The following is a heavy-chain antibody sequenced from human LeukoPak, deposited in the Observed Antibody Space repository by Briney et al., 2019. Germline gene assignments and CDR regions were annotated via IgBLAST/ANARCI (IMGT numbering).Heavy chain of an antibody. V-gene: IGHV3-21*01. CDR3: ARVLGSKVGASSYYYYYDMDV. CDR2: ISSSSSYI. Sequence: GGSQRLSCAASGFTFSSYSMNWVRQAPGKGLEWVSSISSSSSYIYYADSVKGRFTISRDNAKNSLYLQMNSLRAEDTAVYYCARVLGSKVGASSYYYYYDMDVWGQGTTVTVSS. D-gene: IGHD1-26*01. J-gene: IGHJ6*02. CDR1: GFTFSSYS.